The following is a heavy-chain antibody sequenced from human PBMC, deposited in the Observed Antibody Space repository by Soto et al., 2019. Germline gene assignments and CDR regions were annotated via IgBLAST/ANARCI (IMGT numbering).Heavy chain of an antibody. D-gene: IGHD6-13*01. CDR1: GFTFSSYS. CDR3: SRDLGSSWYPEYFQH. J-gene: IGHJ1*01. Sequence: GSLRLSCAASGFTFSSYSMNWVRQAPGKGLEWVSYISSSSSTIYYADSMKGRFTISRDNAKNSLYLQMNSLRAEDTAVYYCSRDLGSSWYPEYFQHWGQGTLVTISS. V-gene: IGHV3-48*01. CDR2: ISSSSSTI.